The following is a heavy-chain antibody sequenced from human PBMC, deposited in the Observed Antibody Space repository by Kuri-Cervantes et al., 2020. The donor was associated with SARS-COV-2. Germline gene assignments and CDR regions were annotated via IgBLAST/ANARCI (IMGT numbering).Heavy chain of an antibody. CDR2: INPSGGST. CDR3: ARDRASGEQQLVARSYYYYYGMDV. V-gene: IGHV1-46*01. D-gene: IGHD6-13*01. CDR1: GY. J-gene: IGHJ6*02. Sequence: ASVKVSCKACGYWVRQAPGQGLEWMGIINPSGGSTSYAQKFQGRVTMTRDTSTSTVYMELRSLRSDDTAVYYCARDRASGEQQLVARSYYYYYGMDVWGQGTTVTVSS.